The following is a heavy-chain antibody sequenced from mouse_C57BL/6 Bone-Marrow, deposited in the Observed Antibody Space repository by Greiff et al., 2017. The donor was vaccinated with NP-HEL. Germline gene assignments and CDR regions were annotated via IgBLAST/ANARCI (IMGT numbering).Heavy chain of an antibody. Sequence: VQLKQSGTVLARPGASVKMSCKTSGYTFTSYWMHWVKQRPGQGLEWIGAIYPGNSDTSYNQKFKGKAKLTAVTSASTAYMELSSMTNEDSAVYYCTRGLLQDYAMDYWGQGTSVTVSS. CDR3: TRGLLQDYAMDY. D-gene: IGHD2-3*01. V-gene: IGHV1-5*01. J-gene: IGHJ4*01. CDR1: GYTFTSYW. CDR2: IYPGNSDT.